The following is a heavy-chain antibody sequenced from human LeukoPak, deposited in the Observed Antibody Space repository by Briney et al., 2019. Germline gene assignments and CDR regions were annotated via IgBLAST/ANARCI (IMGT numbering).Heavy chain of an antibody. V-gene: IGHV1-18*04. CDR2: ISGYNDNT. CDR1: GYTFTGYY. J-gene: IGHJ6*02. Sequence: ASVKVSCKASGYTFTGYYMHWVRQAPGQGLEWMAWISGYNDNTNYAQKFQGRVTMTTDTSTSTAYMELRSLRSDDTAVYYCARDLQGMDVWGQGTTVTVSS. CDR3: ARDLQGMDV.